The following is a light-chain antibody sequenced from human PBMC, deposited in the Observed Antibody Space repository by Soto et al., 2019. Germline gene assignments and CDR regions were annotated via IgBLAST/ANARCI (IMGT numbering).Light chain of an antibody. J-gene: IGLJ1*01. V-gene: IGLV2-14*01. CDR1: SSDVGAYDY. CDR2: EVT. Sequence: QSVLTQPASVSASPGQSIAISCSGTSSDVGAYDYVSWYQHHPGKAPKLIIYEVTYRPSGVSNRFSASKSGNTAALTISDFQAEDEADYYCSSYTRSSTYVFGTGTKLTVL. CDR3: SSYTRSSTYV.